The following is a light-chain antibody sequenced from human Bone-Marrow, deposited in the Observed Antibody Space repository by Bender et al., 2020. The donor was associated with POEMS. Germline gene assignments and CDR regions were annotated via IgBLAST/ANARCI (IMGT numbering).Light chain of an antibody. CDR3: CSYAGSYTYV. CDR2: EVS. J-gene: IGLJ1*01. V-gene: IGLV2-8*01. Sequence: QSALTQPPSASGSPGQSVTISCTGTSSDVGGYNYVSWYQQHPGKAPKLMIYEVSKRPSGVPDRFSGSKSGNTASLTISGLQAEDEADYYCCSYAGSYTYVFGTGTTVTVL. CDR1: SSDVGGYNY.